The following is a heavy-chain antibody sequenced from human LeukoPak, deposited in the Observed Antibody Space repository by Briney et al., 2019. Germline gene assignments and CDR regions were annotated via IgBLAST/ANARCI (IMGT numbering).Heavy chain of an antibody. CDR3: ARANTVTTDFDL. CDR2: IYYSGST. D-gene: IGHD4-17*01. CDR1: GGSISSSNW. J-gene: IGHJ2*01. V-gene: IGHV4-4*02. Sequence: SETLSLTCAVSGGSISSSNWWSWVRQPPGKGLEWIGYIYYSGSTNYNPSLKSRVTISVDTSKNQFSLKLSSVTAADTAAYYCARANTVTTDFDLWGRGTLVTVSS.